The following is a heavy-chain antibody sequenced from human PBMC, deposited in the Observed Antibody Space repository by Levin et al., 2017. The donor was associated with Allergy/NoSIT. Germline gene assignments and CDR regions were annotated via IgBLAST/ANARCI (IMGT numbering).Heavy chain of an antibody. CDR2: IYPRDSDA. Sequence: GESLKISCEVSGYSFTTHWIVWVRQMPGKGLELMGVIYPRDSDATYSPSFQGQVTISADRSINTAYLQWSSLKASDTAIYYCARRVSTTASSGWYLGFYLDYWGQGTLVTVSS. CDR1: GYSFTTHW. J-gene: IGHJ4*02. CDR3: ARRVSTTASSGWYLGFYLDY. V-gene: IGHV5-51*01. D-gene: IGHD6-19*01.